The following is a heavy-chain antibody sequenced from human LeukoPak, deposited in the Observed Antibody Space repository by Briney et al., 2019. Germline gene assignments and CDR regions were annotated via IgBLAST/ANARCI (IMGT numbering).Heavy chain of an antibody. D-gene: IGHD6-25*01. CDR1: GDSITSGGYS. J-gene: IGHJ5*02. V-gene: IGHV4-30-4*07. CDR2: IHDSGST. Sequence: SETLSLTCAVSGDSITSGGYSWSWIRQTPGKGLEWIAYIHDSGSTYNNPSLKSRLSISIDTSKNQFSLKLNSVTAADTAVYYCARVVAAAGNNWFDPWGQGTLVTVSS. CDR3: ARVVAAAGNNWFDP.